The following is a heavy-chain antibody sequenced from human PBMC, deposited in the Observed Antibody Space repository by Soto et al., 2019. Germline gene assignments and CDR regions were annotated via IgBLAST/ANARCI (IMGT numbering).Heavy chain of an antibody. Sequence: SVKVSCKASGGTFSSYAISWVRQAPVQGLEWMGGIIPIFGTANYAQKFQGRVTITADESTSTAYMELSSLRSEDTAVYYCARLYYDFWSGYYFYNWFDPWGQGTLVTVSS. CDR2: IIPIFGTA. D-gene: IGHD3-3*01. V-gene: IGHV1-69*01. CDR3: ARLYYDFWSGYYFYNWFDP. CDR1: GGTFSSYA. J-gene: IGHJ5*02.